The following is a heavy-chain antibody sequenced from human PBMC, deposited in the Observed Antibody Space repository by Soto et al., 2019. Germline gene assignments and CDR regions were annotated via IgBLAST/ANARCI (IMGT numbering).Heavy chain of an antibody. CDR2: ISGSGGST. J-gene: IGHJ5*02. CDR3: AKDRRTYSNANWFDP. CDR1: GSTFSSYA. Sequence: GGSLRLSCAASGSTFSSYAMSWVRQAPGKGLEWVSAISGSGGSTYYADSVKGRFTISRDNSKNTLYLQMNSLRAEDTAVYYCAKDRRTYSNANWFDPWGQGTLVTVSS. V-gene: IGHV3-23*01. D-gene: IGHD4-4*01.